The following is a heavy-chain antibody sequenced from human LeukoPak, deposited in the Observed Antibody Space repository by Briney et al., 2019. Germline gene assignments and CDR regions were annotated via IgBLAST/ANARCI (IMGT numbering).Heavy chain of an antibody. CDR2: IYTSGST. D-gene: IGHD3-3*01. J-gene: IGHJ3*02. CDR3: ASGFGTIFGVVNFAFDI. CDR1: GGSISSYY. Sequence: IPSETLSLTCTVSGGSISSYYWSWIRQPAGKGLEWIGRIYTSGSTNYNPSLKSRVTMSVDTPKNQFSLKLSSVTAADTAVYYCASGFGTIFGVVNFAFDIWGQGTMVTVSS. V-gene: IGHV4-4*07.